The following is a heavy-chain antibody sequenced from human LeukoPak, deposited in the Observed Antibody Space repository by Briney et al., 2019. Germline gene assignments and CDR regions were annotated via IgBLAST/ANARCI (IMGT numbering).Heavy chain of an antibody. CDR2: ISRSSSTI. CDR3: ARSEGSGWGLLAYYYYYMDV. CDR1: GFTFSSYS. V-gene: IGHV3-48*02. Sequence: GGSLRLSCAASGFTFSSYSMNWVRQAPGKGLEWVSYISRSSSTIYYADSVKGRFTISRDNAKNSLYLQMNSLRDEDTAVYYCARSEGSGWGLLAYYYYYMDVWGKGTTVTVSS. D-gene: IGHD6-19*01. J-gene: IGHJ6*03.